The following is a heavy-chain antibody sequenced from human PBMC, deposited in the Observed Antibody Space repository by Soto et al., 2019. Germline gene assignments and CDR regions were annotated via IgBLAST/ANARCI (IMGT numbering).Heavy chain of an antibody. CDR2: IIPVFGTA. V-gene: IGHV1-69*13. J-gene: IGHJ5*02. CDR3: IVDDYVWGSYP. D-gene: IGHD3-16*01. CDR1: GGTFSSYA. Sequence: SVKVSCKASGGTFSSYAISWVRQAPGQGLEWMGGIIPVFGTANYAQKFQGRVTITADESTSTAYMELSSLRSEDTAVYYCIVDDYVWGSYPWGQGTLVTVSS.